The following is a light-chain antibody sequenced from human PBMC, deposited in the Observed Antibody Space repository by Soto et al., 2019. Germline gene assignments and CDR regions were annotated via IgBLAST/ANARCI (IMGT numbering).Light chain of an antibody. J-gene: IGKJ2*01. CDR2: DAS. Sequence: PSTLSAFVGERVTITCRASQNIYKWVAWYQQRPGKAPNLLIYDASRLQIGVPSRFSGSGSGTEFTLTISSLQPDDFATYYCQQYNGYSRTFGQGTKVDIK. V-gene: IGKV1-5*01. CDR1: QNIYKW. CDR3: QQYNGYSRT.